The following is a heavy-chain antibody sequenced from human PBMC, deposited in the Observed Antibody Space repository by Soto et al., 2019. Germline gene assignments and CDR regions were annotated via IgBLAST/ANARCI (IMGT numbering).Heavy chain of an antibody. V-gene: IGHV3-7*03. CDR2: IKQDGSET. D-gene: IGHD1-20*01. CDR1: GFSFRNYW. CDR3: ARDSSFYISTWSRRHSYGLVV. J-gene: IGHJ6*02. Sequence: GGSLRLSCAASGFSFRNYWMSWVRQAPGKGLEWVANIKQDGSETFYVDSLKGRVSISRDNAQQSLYLQLKSLRAEDTAVYYCARDSSFYISTWSRRHSYGLVVSGQGPFVTV.